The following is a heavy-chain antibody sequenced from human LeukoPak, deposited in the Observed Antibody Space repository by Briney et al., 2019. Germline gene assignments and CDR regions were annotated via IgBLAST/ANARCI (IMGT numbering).Heavy chain of an antibody. D-gene: IGHD5-18*01. CDR3: ARDPGGPRGYSF. CDR1: GFTVSSNY. Sequence: GGSLRLSCTASGFTVSSNYMSWVRQAPGKGLEWVSVIYNGGGTYYADSVKGRLTISRDNSKNTLNLQMNSLRAEDTAVYYCARDPGGPRGYSFWGQGTLVTVSS. CDR2: IYNGGGT. V-gene: IGHV3-53*01. J-gene: IGHJ4*02.